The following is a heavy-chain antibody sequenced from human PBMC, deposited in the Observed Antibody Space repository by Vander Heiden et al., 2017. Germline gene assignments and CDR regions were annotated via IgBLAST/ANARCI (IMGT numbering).Heavy chain of an antibody. CDR3: ARDPPEALSALDI. V-gene: IGHV6-1*01. J-gene: IGHJ3*02. CDR1: GASVSSNGAA. D-gene: IGHD6-6*01. CDR2: TYYRSKWYR. Sequence: QVQLQQSGPGLVKPSQTLPLTCAISGASVSSNGAAWNWIRQSPSRGLEWLGRTYYRSKWYRDYAISVKSRITINPDTSKNQFSLELNSVTPDDTAVYYCARDPPEALSALDIWGQGTTVTVSS.